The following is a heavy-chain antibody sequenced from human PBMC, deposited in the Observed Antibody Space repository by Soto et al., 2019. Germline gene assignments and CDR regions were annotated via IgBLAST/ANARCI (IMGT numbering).Heavy chain of an antibody. V-gene: IGHV4-39*01. J-gene: IGHJ4*02. D-gene: IGHD2-2*01. CDR1: ITGSHYY. Sequence: ITGSHYYWAVARHPPGKGLEWIGSIYYSGTTYYNPSLKSRVNISQDTSKNQFSLKLSSVTEADTSVFYCARQTGCKTTSWYFDSWGQGTLVTVS. CDR3: ARQTGCKTTSWYFDS. CDR2: IYYSGTT.